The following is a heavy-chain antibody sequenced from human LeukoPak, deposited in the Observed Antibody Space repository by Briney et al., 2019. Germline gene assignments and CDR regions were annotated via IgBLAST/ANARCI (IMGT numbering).Heavy chain of an antibody. J-gene: IGHJ5*02. Sequence: SETLSLTCTVSGGSISSSSYYWGWIRQPPGKGLEWIGSIYYSGSTYYNPSLKSRVTISVDTSKNQFSLKLSSVTAADTAVYYCARPPRGAYIIAAAGTGNWFDPWGQGTLVTVSS. D-gene: IGHD6-13*01. CDR3: ARPPRGAYIIAAAGTGNWFDP. CDR1: GGSISSSSYY. CDR2: IYYSGST. V-gene: IGHV4-39*07.